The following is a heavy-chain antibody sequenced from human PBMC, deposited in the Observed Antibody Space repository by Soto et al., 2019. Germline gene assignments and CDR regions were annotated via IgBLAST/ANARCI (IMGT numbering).Heavy chain of an antibody. CDR2: IIPIFGTA. J-gene: IGHJ4*02. D-gene: IGHD6-13*01. V-gene: IGHV1-69*13. CDR1: GGTFSSYA. CDR3: AGPVGGYQVLFGTWYGTRSDY. Sequence: SVKVSCKASGGTFSSYAISWVRQAPGQGLEWMGGIIPIFGTANYAQKFQGRVTITADESTSTAYMELSSLRSEDTALYYCAGPVGGYQVLFGTWYGTRSDYWGQGTLVTVSS.